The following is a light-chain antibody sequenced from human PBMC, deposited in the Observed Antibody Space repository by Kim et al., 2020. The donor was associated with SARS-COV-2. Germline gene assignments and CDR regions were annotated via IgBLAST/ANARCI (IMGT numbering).Light chain of an antibody. CDR1: QSINAY. CDR2: ASS. J-gene: IGKJ4*01. Sequence: SVGDRVTIPCRASQSINAYLNCYPQNPGKAPKLLIYASSTLQTGVPSRFSGSGSGTDFPLTITSLQPEDFATYYCQQSHTAPLLTFGGGTKVDIK. CDR3: QQSHTAPLLT. V-gene: IGKV1-39*01.